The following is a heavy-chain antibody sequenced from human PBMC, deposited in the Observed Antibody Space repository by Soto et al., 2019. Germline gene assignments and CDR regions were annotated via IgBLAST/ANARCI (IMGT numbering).Heavy chain of an antibody. J-gene: IGHJ4*02. CDR3: ARERSRLDY. V-gene: IGHV3-30-3*01. Sequence: XESLRLSCAASGFTFSDYSVHWVRQAPGKGLEWVAVISYDVSNKYYADSVKGRFTISRDNSKNTLYLQMDNLRADDTALYYCARERSRLDYCGQGTLVTVSS. CDR2: ISYDVSNK. CDR1: GFTFSDYS.